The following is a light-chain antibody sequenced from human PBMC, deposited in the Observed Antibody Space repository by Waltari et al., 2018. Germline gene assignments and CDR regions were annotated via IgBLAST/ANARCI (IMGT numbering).Light chain of an antibody. CDR2: WAS. V-gene: IGKV4-1*01. CDR3: QQYYSSPRT. CDR1: QSVLYSSNNKNY. Sequence: DIVMTQSPDSLAVSLGERATINCKSSQSVLYSSNNKNYLAWYQQKPGQPPKLLIYWASTRESGAPDRFSGGGSGTDFTLTISSLQAEDVAVYYCQQYYSSPRTFGQGTKVEI. J-gene: IGKJ1*01.